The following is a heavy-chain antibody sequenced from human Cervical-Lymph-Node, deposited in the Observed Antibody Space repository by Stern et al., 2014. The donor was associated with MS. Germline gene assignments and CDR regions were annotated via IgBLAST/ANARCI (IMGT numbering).Heavy chain of an antibody. CDR2: IVPMFAKS. CDR1: GGSFKSYA. D-gene: IGHD3-10*01. V-gene: IGHV1-69*01. J-gene: IGHJ5*02. Sequence: VQLVESVAEVKKPGSSVRVSCKASGGSFKSYAFNWLRQAPGQGLAWMGDIVPMFAKSNYAQEFQGRVTVTADEATNTVYMELSFLTSEDTAVYYCARERSIHYPAFAPWGQGTLVTVSS. CDR3: ARERSIHYPAFAP.